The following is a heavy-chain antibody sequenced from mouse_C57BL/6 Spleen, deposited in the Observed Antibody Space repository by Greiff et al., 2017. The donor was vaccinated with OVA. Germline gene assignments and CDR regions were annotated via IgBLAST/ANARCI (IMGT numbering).Heavy chain of an antibody. D-gene: IGHD1-1*01. CDR3: ARGARYYYGSRGYFDV. J-gene: IGHJ1*03. V-gene: IGHV1-18*01. CDR2: INPNNGGT. Sequence: EVKLQQSGPELVKPGASVKIPCKASGYTFTDYNMDWVKQSHGKSLEWIGDINPNNGGTIYNQKFKGKATLTVDKSSSTAYMELRSLTSEDTAVYYCARGARYYYGSRGYFDVWGTGTTVTVSS. CDR1: GYTFTDYN.